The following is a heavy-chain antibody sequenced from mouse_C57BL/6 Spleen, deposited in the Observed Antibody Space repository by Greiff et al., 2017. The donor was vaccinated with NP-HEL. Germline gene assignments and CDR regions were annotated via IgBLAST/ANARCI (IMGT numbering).Heavy chain of an antibody. Sequence: QVQLQQSGAELARPGASVKLSCKASGYTFTSYGISWVKQRTGQGLEWIGEIYPRSGNTYYNEKFKGKATLTADKSSSTAYMELRSLTSEDSAVYFCARDWGNYWYFDVWGTGTTVTVSS. D-gene: IGHD4-1*01. CDR2: IYPRSGNT. CDR3: ARDWGNYWYFDV. V-gene: IGHV1-81*01. CDR1: GYTFTSYG. J-gene: IGHJ1*03.